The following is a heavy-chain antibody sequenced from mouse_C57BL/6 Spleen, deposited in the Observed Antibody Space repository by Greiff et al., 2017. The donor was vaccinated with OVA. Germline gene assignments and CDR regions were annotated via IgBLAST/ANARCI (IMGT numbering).Heavy chain of an antibody. V-gene: IGHV1-54*01. J-gene: IGHJ4*01. CDR1: GYAFPNYL. Sequence: QVQLQQSGAELVRPGPSVKVSCKASGYAFPNYLIEWVKQRPGQGLEWIGVINPGSGGTNYNEKFKGKATLTADKSSSTAYMQLSSLTSEDSAVYFCARTTAQATLMDYWGQGTSVTVSS. CDR3: ARTTAQATLMDY. D-gene: IGHD3-2*02. CDR2: INPGSGGT.